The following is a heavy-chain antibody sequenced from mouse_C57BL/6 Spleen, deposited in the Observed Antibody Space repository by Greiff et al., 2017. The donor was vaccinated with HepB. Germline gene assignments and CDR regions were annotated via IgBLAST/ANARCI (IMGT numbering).Heavy chain of an antibody. CDR3: ARGDDGYYGYFDV. CDR2: INPSSGYT. D-gene: IGHD2-3*01. Sequence: QVQLQQSGAELARPGASVKMSCKASGYTFTSYTMHWVKQRPGQGLEWIGNINPSSGYTKYNQKFKDKATLTADKSSSTAYMQLSSLTSEDSAVYYCARGDDGYYGYFDVWGTGTTVTVSS. CDR1: GYTFTSYT. J-gene: IGHJ1*03. V-gene: IGHV1-4*01.